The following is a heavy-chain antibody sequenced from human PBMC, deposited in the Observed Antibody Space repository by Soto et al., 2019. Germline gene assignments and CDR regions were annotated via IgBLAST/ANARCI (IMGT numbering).Heavy chain of an antibody. CDR2: IYHNADT. Sequence: QLQLQESDSGLVKPSQTLSLTCAVSGGSVSISGYSWSWIRQPPGKGLEWIGYIYHNADTYYNPSLESRVTMSVDRSKNQFSLKLKSVTVADTAVYYCARGISATGPYWFFDLWGRGTLVTVSS. J-gene: IGHJ2*01. V-gene: IGHV4-30-2*01. CDR3: ARGISATGPYWFFDL. CDR1: GGSVSISGYS. D-gene: IGHD6-13*01.